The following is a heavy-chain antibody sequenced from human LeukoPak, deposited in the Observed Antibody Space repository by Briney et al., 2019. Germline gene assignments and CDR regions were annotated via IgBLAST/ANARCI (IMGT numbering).Heavy chain of an antibody. J-gene: IGHJ4*02. CDR1: GGSISSGGYS. CDR3: PRGARGQQDY. CDR2: IYHSGSS. V-gene: IGHV4-30-2*01. Sequence: SETLSLTCAVSGGSISSGGYSWSWIRQPPGTGLEWIGYIYHSGSSYYNPSLKSRVTISVDRSKNQFSLKLSSVTAADTAVYYCPRGARGQQDYWGQGTLVTVSS. D-gene: IGHD6-13*01.